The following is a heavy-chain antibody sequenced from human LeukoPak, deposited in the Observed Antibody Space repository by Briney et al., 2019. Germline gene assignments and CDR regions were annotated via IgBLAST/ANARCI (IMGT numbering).Heavy chain of an antibody. CDR1: GGSISSSSYY. D-gene: IGHD3-22*01. V-gene: IGHV4-39*01. Sequence: SETLSLTCTVSGGSISSSSYYWGWIRQPPGKGLEWIGSIYYSGSTYYNPSLKSRVTISVDTSKNQFSLKLSSLTAADTAVYYCARHQYYYDSSGYYPDYWGQGTLVTVSS. CDR3: ARHQYYYDSSGYYPDY. J-gene: IGHJ4*02. CDR2: IYYSGST.